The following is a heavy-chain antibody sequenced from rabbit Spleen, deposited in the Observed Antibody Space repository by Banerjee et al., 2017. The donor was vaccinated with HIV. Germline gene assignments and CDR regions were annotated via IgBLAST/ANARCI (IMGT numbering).Heavy chain of an antibody. CDR2: IYTGSDNT. V-gene: IGHV1S40*01. CDR3: ARTTTGGGDGISML. D-gene: IGHD2-1*01. Sequence: QSLEESGGDLVKPGASLTLTCTASGFSFSSSYYMYWVRQAPGKGLEWIACIYTGSDNTYYASWAKGRFTISRTSSTTVSLQMNCLTAADTATYFCARTTTGGGDGISMLWGQGTLVTVS. J-gene: IGHJ6*01. CDR1: GFSFSSSYY.